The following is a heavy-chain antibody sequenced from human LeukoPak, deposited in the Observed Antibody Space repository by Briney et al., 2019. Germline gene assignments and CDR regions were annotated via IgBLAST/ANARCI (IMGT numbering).Heavy chain of an antibody. J-gene: IGHJ4*02. CDR3: ARATVRGVIITAPFDY. D-gene: IGHD3-10*01. V-gene: IGHV1-69*05. CDR1: GGTFSSYA. CDR2: IIPIFGTA. Sequence: SVKVSCKASGGTFSSYAISWVRQAPGQGLEWMGGIIPIFGTANYAQKLQGRVTITTDESTSTAYMELSSLRSEDTAVYYCARATVRGVIITAPFDYWGQGTLVTVSS.